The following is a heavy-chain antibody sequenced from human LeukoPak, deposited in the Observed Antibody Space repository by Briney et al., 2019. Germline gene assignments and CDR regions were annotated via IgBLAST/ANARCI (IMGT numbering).Heavy chain of an antibody. CDR1: GFTFSSYG. D-gene: IGHD2-2*01. J-gene: IGHJ4*02. CDR2: IRYDGSNK. Sequence: GGSLRLSCAASGFTFSSYGMHWVRQAPGKGLEWVAFIRYDGSNKYYADSVKGRFTISRDNSKNTLYLQMNSLRAEDTAVYYCAKDGLVGWRVVPAAYDYWGQGTLVTVSS. CDR3: AKDGLVGWRVVPAAYDY. V-gene: IGHV3-30*02.